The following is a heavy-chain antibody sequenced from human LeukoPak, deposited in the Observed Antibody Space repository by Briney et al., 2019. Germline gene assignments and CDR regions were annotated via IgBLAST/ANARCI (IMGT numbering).Heavy chain of an antibody. D-gene: IGHD5-24*01. CDR3: AKDKMATIDSYYYYYMDV. J-gene: IGHJ6*03. V-gene: IGHV3-43D*03. CDR1: GFTFDDYA. Sequence: GGSLRLSCAASGFTFDDYAMHWVRQAPGKGLEWVSLISWDGGSTYYADSVKGRFTISRDNSKNSLYLQMNSLRAEDTASYYCAKDKMATIDSYYYYYMDVWGKGTTVTVSS. CDR2: ISWDGGST.